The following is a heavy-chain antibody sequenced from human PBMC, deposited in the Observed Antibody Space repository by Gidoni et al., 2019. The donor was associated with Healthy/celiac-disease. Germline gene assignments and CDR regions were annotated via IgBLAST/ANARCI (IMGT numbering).Heavy chain of an antibody. V-gene: IGHV4-34*01. Sequence: QVQLQQWGAGLLKPSETLSLTCAVYGGSFSGYYWSWIRQPPGKGLEWIGEINHSGSTNYNPSLKSRVTISVDTSKNQFSLKLSSVTAADTAVYYCAREYGSDTHDAFDIWGQGTMVTVSS. J-gene: IGHJ3*02. CDR1: GGSFSGYY. CDR2: INHSGST. D-gene: IGHD3-10*01. CDR3: AREYGSDTHDAFDI.